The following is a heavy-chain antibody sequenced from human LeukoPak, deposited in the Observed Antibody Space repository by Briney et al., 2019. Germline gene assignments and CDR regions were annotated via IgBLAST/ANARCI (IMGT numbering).Heavy chain of an antibody. V-gene: IGHV3-23*01. D-gene: IGHD2-2*01. CDR1: GFTFSSYA. J-gene: IGHJ4*02. CDR3: AILPRRGYCSSTSCYAVDY. CDR2: ISGSGGST. Sequence: GGSLRLSCAAPGFTFSSYAMSWVRQAPGKGLEWVSAISGSGGSTYYADSVKGRFTISRDNSKNTLYLQMNSLRAEDTAVYYCAILPRRGYCSSTSCYAVDYWGQGTLVTVSS.